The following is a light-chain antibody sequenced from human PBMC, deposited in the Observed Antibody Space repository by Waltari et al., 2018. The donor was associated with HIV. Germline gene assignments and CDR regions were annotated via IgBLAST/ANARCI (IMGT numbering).Light chain of an antibody. Sequence: DIVMTQSPDSLAVSLGERATINCKSSQTVLNSSNNNNYVTWYQRKPGQLPKLLIYWASTQEAGVPDRFSGSGSGIHFTLTVSSLQAEDVAAYYCQQHYSTPYTFGQGTKLEIK. J-gene: IGKJ2*01. V-gene: IGKV4-1*01. CDR2: WAS. CDR3: QQHYSTPYT. CDR1: QTVLNSSNNNNY.